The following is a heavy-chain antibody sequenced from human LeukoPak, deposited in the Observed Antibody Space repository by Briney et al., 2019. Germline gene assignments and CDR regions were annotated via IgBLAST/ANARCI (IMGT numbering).Heavy chain of an antibody. CDR1: GXSISSSEW. CDR2: IHRDGRT. D-gene: IGHD3-9*01. Sequence: SETLSLTCAVSGXSISSSEWWIWVRQPPGQGLEWIGEIHRDGRTRYNPSLKSRVTMSIDYSKNQFSLKVSSVTAADTAIYYCGKTDIYFNPIDYWGPGSLVTVSS. V-gene: IGHV4-4*02. J-gene: IGHJ4*02. CDR3: GKTDIYFNPIDY.